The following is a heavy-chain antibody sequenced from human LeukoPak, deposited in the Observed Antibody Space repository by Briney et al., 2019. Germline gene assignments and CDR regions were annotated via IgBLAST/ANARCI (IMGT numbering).Heavy chain of an antibody. D-gene: IGHD3-22*01. CDR1: GGSFSGYH. V-gene: IGHV4-34*01. J-gene: IGHJ6*03. Sequence: SETLSLTCAVCGGSFSGYHWTWIRQSPGKGLEWLGDINPSGSTYYNPSLKSRLTISVDTSKNQFSLKLRSVTAADTAVYYCARGRHDITMIVVVMTSVSYYLDVWGKGTTVTVS. CDR2: INPSGST. CDR3: ARGRHDITMIVVVMTSVSYYLDV.